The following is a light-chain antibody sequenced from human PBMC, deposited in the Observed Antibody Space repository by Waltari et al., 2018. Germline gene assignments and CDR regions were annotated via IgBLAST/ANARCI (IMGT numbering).Light chain of an antibody. CDR3: QQYNSYPLT. CDR2: KAS. CDR1: QSISSW. V-gene: IGKV1-5*03. J-gene: IGKJ1*01. Sequence: DVQMPQSPPTLSASVGDRVTIPCRASQSISSWLAWYQQKPGKAPNLLIYKASSLETGVPSRFSGSGSGTEFTLTISSLQPDDFATYYCQQYNSYPLTFGQGTKVEIK.